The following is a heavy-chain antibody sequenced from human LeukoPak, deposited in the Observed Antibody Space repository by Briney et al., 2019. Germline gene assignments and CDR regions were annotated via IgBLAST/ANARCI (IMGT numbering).Heavy chain of an antibody. CDR1: GFSISSGYY. Sequence: SETLSLTCTVSGFSISSGYYWGWIRQPPGKGLEWIGEINHSGSTNYNPSLKSRVTISVDTSKNQFSLKLSSVTAADTAVYYCAVTEYDYWGQGTLVTVSS. V-gene: IGHV4-38-2*02. CDR3: AVTEYDY. J-gene: IGHJ4*02. D-gene: IGHD1-14*01. CDR2: INHSGST.